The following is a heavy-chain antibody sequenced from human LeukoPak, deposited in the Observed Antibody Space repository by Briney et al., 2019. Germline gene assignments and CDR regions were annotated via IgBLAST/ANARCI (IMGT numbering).Heavy chain of an antibody. Sequence: SETLSLTCAVYGGSFSSYYWSWIRQPPGKGLEWIGEINHSGSTNYNPSLKSRVTISVDTSKNQFSLKLSSVTAADTAVYYCARTKAAGTLYYYYYMDVWGKGTTVTVSS. CDR2: INHSGST. CDR3: ARTKAAGTLYYYYYMDV. D-gene: IGHD6-13*01. J-gene: IGHJ6*03. CDR1: GGSFSSYY. V-gene: IGHV4-34*01.